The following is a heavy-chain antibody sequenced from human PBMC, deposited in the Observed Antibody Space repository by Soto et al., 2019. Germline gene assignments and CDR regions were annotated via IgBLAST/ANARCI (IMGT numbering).Heavy chain of an antibody. CDR3: ANLPGHSSSCHDNWFDP. CDR1: GFTFSSYA. Sequence: EVQLLESGGGLVQPGGSLRLSCAASGFTFSSYAMSWVRQAPGKGLEWVSAISGSGGSTYYADSVKGRFTISRDNAKHTLYLQMNSLIAEDTAVYYCANLPGHSSSCHDNWFDPWGQGTLVTVS. V-gene: IGHV3-23*01. J-gene: IGHJ5*02. CDR2: ISGSGGST. D-gene: IGHD6-13*01.